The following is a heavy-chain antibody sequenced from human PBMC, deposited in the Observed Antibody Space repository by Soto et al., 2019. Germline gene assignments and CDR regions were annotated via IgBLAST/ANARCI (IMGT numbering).Heavy chain of an antibody. CDR2: IYSDGRT. CDR1: GFIVSASY. CDR3: ARCSGWYGQCYFDS. J-gene: IGHJ4*02. Sequence: DVQLVETGGGLIQPGGSLRLSCAATGFIVSASYMSWVRQAPGKGLEWVSVIYSDGRTYYADSAKSRFTISRVNSKNTLYLQMTSLSAVGTAVYYCARCSGWYGQCYFDSWGQGTLVTVSS. V-gene: IGHV3-53*02. D-gene: IGHD6-13*01.